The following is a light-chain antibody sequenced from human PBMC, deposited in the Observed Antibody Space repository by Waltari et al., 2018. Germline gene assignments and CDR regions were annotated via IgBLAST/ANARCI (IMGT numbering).Light chain of an antibody. CDR2: GAS. J-gene: IGKJ4*01. V-gene: IGKV3-20*01. CDR3: QQHLTSPPKLT. Sequence: ESVLTQSPGTLSLSPGERATLSCRASQSVSSSYLAWYQQKPGQAPRLLIYGASNRATGIPDRFSGSGSGTDFTLTISRLEPEDFAVYYCQQHLTSPPKLTFGGGTKVEIK. CDR1: QSVSSSY.